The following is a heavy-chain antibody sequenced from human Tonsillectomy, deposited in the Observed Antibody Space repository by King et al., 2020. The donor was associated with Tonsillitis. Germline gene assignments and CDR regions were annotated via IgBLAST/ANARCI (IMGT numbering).Heavy chain of an antibody. J-gene: IGHJ6*02. Sequence: QLVQSGGGVVQPGRSLRLSCAASGFTFSSYAMHWVRQAPGKGLEWVALISYDGSNKYYADSVKGRFTISRDNSKNTLFLQMNSLRAEDTAVYYCVSGGETGYYKRRDYYYYYGMDVWGQGTTVTVSS. CDR2: ISYDGSNK. V-gene: IGHV3-30-3*01. CDR3: VSGGETGYYKRRDYYYYYGMDV. D-gene: IGHD3-9*01. CDR1: GFTFSSYA.